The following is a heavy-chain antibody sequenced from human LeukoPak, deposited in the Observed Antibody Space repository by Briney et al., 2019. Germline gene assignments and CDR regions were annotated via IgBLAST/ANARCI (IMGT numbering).Heavy chain of an antibody. J-gene: IGHJ6*02. CDR1: GGVISIYG. CDR2: VYYSGST. V-gene: IGHV4-59*13. Sequence: PSETLSLTCTVSGGVISIYGWSWFRQPPGKGLGWIGEVYYSGSTDYNPSLKSRVTISTDTSNNQVSLKLNSVTAADTAVYYCARLSRIASAGDYDYHSLDVWGQGTTVTVSS. D-gene: IGHD6-13*01. CDR3: ARLSRIASAGDYDYHSLDV.